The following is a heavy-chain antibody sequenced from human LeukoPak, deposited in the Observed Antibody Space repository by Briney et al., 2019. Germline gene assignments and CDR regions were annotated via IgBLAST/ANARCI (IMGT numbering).Heavy chain of an antibody. CDR3: ARDGSITIHAFDI. D-gene: IGHD3-3*01. J-gene: IGHJ3*02. CDR2: IIPIFGTA. V-gene: IGHV1-69*05. Sequence: SVKVSCKASGGTFSSYANSWVRQAPGQGLEWMGGIIPIFGTANYAQKFQGRVTITTDESTSTAYMELSSLRSEDTAVYYCARDGSITIHAFDIWGQGTMVTVSS. CDR1: GGTFSSYA.